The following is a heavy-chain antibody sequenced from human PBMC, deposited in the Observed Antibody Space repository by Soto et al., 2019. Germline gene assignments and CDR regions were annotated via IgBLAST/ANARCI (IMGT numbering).Heavy chain of an antibody. D-gene: IGHD5-12*01. J-gene: IGHJ3*02. CDR3: ASQVVARHENAFDI. CDR1: GGSFSGYY. CDR2: INHSGST. Sequence: PSETLSLTCAVYGGSFSGYYWSWVRQPPGKGLEWIGEINHSGSTNYNPSLKSRVTISVDTSKNQFSLKLSSVTAADTAVYYCASQVVARHENAFDIWGQGTMVTVSS. V-gene: IGHV4-34*01.